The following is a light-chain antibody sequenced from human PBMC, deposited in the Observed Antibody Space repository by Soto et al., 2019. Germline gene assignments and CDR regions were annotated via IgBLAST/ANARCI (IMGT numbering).Light chain of an antibody. CDR2: AAS. Sequence: DIQMTQSPSSLSASVGDSVTITCRASQSISSYLNWYQQKPGKAPKLLIYAASSLQSGVPSRFSGSGSGTDFTITISSLQPEDFSTYYCQQSYSTPRTFGQGTKVDIK. J-gene: IGKJ1*01. V-gene: IGKV1-39*01. CDR1: QSISSY. CDR3: QQSYSTPRT.